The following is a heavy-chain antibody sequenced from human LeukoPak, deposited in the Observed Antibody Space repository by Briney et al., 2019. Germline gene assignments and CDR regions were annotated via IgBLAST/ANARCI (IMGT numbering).Heavy chain of an antibody. V-gene: IGHV4-39*07. CDR1: GGSISSSSYY. J-gene: IGHJ5*02. Sequence: PSETLSLTCTVSGGSISSSSYYWGWIRQPPGKGLEWIGSIYYSGSTYYNPSLKSRVTISVDTSKNQFSLKLSSVTAADTALYYCARDIRVVVPALGPDWFDPWGQGTLVTVSS. D-gene: IGHD2-2*01. CDR3: ARDIRVVVPALGPDWFDP. CDR2: IYYSGST.